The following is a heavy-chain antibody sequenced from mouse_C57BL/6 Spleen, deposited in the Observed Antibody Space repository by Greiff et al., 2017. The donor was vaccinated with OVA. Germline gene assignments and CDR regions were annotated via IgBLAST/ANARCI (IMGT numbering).Heavy chain of an antibody. D-gene: IGHD1-1*01. V-gene: IGHV1-54*01. Sequence: VQLQQSGAELVRPGTSVKVSCKASGYAFTNYLIEWVKQRPGQGLEWIGVINPGSGGTNYNEKFKGKATLTADKSSSTAYMQLSSLTSEDSAVYFCARYSYYGSSGYYAMDYWGQGTSVTVSS. CDR3: ARYSYYGSSGYYAMDY. CDR2: INPGSGGT. J-gene: IGHJ4*01. CDR1: GYAFTNYL.